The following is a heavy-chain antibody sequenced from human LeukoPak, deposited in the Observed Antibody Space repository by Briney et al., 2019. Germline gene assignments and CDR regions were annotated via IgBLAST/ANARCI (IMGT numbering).Heavy chain of an antibody. CDR1: GFTFSSYA. CDR2: ISYDGSNK. J-gene: IGHJ4*02. Sequence: PGRSLRLSCAASGFTFSSYAMHWVRQAPGKGLEWVAVISYDGSNKYYADSVKGRFTISRDNSKNTLYLQMNSLRAEDTAVYYCARDRGFVEQWLVLDYWGQGTLVTVSS. V-gene: IGHV3-30-3*01. CDR3: ARDRGFVEQWLVLDY. D-gene: IGHD6-19*01.